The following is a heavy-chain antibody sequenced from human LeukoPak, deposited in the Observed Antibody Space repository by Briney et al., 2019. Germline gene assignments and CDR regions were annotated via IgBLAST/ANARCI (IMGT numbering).Heavy chain of an antibody. D-gene: IGHD6-13*01. CDR1: GGSISSSSYY. CDR2: IYYSGST. CDR3: ARYVAAAGTDY. Sequence: SETPSLTCTVSGGSISSSSYYWGWIRQPPGKGLEWIGSIYYSGSTYYNPSLKSRVTISVDTSKNQFSLKLSSVTAADTAVYYCARYVAAAGTDYWGQGTLVTVSS. J-gene: IGHJ4*02. V-gene: IGHV4-39*01.